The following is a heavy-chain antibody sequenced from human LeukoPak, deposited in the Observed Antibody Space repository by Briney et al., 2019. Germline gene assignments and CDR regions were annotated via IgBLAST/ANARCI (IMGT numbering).Heavy chain of an antibody. CDR1: GFTFSNYA. J-gene: IGHJ6*03. CDR2: ISGSGGST. V-gene: IGHV3-23*01. Sequence: GGSLSLSCAVSGFTFSNYAMTWVRQAPGKGLEWVSGISGSGGSTYYADSVKGRFTISRDNSKTTLYLQMNSVRAEDTAVYYCGKDGDGGNYGGFYYYYMDVWGKGTTVTVSS. CDR3: GKDGDGGNYGGFYYYYMDV. D-gene: IGHD4/OR15-4a*01.